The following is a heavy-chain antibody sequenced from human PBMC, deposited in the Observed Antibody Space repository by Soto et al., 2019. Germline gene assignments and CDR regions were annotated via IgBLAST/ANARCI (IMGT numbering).Heavy chain of an antibody. D-gene: IGHD3-22*01. Sequence: GASVKVSCKASGHTFNSNGISWVRQAPGQGLEWMGWISTYNGNTIYAQKLQGRVTMTTDTSTSTAYMELRSLTSDDTAVYYCARAIYYYDRFDYWGQGTPVTVSS. CDR1: GHTFNSNG. CDR3: ARAIYYYDRFDY. J-gene: IGHJ4*02. V-gene: IGHV1-18*01. CDR2: ISTYNGNT.